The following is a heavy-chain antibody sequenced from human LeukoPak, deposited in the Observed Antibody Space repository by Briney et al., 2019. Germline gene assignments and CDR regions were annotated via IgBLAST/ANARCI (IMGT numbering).Heavy chain of an antibody. CDR3: ARGRHRIDYDPRGRSLVHVYFDN. D-gene: IGHD3-16*01. V-gene: IGHV4-34*01. Sequence: SETLSLTCGVHGVSFSDYYWGWIRQSPGKGLEWIGEIYHTGDTHHNPSLKSRVTISIDTSKNQFSLNVTSLTAADTSVYYCARGRHRIDYDPRGRSLVHVYFDNWGQGSLVTVSS. CDR1: GVSFSDYY. CDR2: IYHTGDT. J-gene: IGHJ4*02.